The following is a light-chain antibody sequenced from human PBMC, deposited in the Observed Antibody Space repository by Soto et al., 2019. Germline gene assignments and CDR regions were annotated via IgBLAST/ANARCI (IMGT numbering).Light chain of an antibody. CDR2: AAS. J-gene: IGKJ3*01. CDR3: QKYSSVPV. CDR1: QGIRNF. Sequence: DIQMTQSPTSLSASVGDRVTITCRASQGIRNFVAWYQQKPGKAPKLLIYAASTLQPGVPSRFSGSGSGTDFTLTINSLQAEDVATYSCQKYSSVPVFGPGTKVEIK. V-gene: IGKV1-27*01.